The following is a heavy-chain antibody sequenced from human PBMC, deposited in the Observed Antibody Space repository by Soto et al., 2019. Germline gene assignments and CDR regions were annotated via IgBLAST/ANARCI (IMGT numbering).Heavy chain of an antibody. J-gene: IGHJ3*02. Sequence: SETLSLTCTVSGGSISSSSYYWGWIRQPPGKGLEWIGSIYYSGSTYYNPSLKSRVTISVDTSKNQFSLKLSSVTAADTAVYYCGTNTAMVNDAFDIGGQGTMVTVSS. V-gene: IGHV4-39*01. CDR2: IYYSGST. D-gene: IGHD5-18*01. CDR3: GTNTAMVNDAFDI. CDR1: GGSISSSSYY.